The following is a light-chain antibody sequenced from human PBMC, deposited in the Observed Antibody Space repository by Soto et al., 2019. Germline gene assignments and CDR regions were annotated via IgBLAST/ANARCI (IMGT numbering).Light chain of an antibody. CDR1: QSIGTNY. Sequence: ENRLTQSPGTLSLSPGERATLSCRASQSIGTNYVAWFQQKPGQAPTLLIYAASRRATGIPDRFSGSGSGTEFTLTISRLEPGDFAVYFCQQYSSTPRTFGQGT. CDR3: QQYSSTPRT. CDR2: AAS. V-gene: IGKV3-20*01. J-gene: IGKJ1*01.